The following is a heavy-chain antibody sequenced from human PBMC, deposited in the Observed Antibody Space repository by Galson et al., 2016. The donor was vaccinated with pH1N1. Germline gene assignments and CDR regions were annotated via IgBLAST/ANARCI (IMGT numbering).Heavy chain of an antibody. CDR3: ARAIRSGTRNGGSFDI. D-gene: IGHD2-15*01. CDR2: IRSKAHYYNP. V-gene: IGHV3-72*01. J-gene: IGHJ4*02. CDR1: GFTFSDYY. Sequence: SLRLSCAASGFTFSDYYIDWVRQAPGEGLEWFGRIRSKAHYYNPEYAAPVRGRFTVSRDDSKSSAYLQMNSLKTEDTAVYFCARAIRSGTRNGGSFDIRGQGTLVIVSS.